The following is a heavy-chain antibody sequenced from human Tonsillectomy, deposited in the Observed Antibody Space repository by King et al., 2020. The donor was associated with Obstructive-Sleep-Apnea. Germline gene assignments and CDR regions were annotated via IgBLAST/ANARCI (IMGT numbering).Heavy chain of an antibody. CDR2: IKSKTDGGTT. CDR1: GFTFSSVW. D-gene: IGHD1-26*01. Sequence: VQLVESGGGLVKPGGSLRLSCVAPGFTFSSVWMSWVRQTPGKGLEWVGRIKSKTDGGTTNYAAPVKGRFTISRDDSKNTLYLQMISLRAEDTAVYYCTTLRWPTTSWGQGTLVTVSS. CDR3: TTLRWPTTS. V-gene: IGHV3-15*01. J-gene: IGHJ4*02.